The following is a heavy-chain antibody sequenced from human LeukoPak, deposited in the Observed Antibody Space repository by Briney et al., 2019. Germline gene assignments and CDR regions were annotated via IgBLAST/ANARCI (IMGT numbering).Heavy chain of an antibody. CDR2: IYYSGST. D-gene: IGHD3-22*01. Sequence: SETLSLTCTVSGGSISSYYWSWIRQPPGKGLEWIGYIYYSGSTNYNPSLKSRVTISVDTSKNQFSLKLSSVTAADTAVYYCARLPYYYDGGYYYYYGMDVWGQGTTVTVSS. CDR1: GGSISSYY. J-gene: IGHJ6*02. V-gene: IGHV4-59*01. CDR3: ARLPYYYDGGYYYYYGMDV.